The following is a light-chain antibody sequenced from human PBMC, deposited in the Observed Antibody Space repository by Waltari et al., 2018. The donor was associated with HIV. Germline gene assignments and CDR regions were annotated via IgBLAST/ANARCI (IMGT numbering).Light chain of an antibody. Sequence: ELVLTQSTLTLSLSRVNSTTISVRASQSVSGDYLAWYVQTPGQSPRLLIYNASMRATDIPDRFSGSGSATDFTLTISRLEPEDCAVYYCHHYPNSPPITFGPGIKVEIK. CDR3: HHYPNSPPIT. CDR2: NAS. J-gene: IGKJ3*01. CDR1: QSVSGDY. V-gene: IGKV3-20*01.